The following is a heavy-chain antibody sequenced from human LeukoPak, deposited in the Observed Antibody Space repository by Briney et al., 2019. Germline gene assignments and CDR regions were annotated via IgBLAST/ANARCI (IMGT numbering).Heavy chain of an antibody. CDR2: IYTGGST. CDR1: GFSVSNNY. J-gene: IGHJ4*02. D-gene: IGHD3-22*01. V-gene: IGHV3-53*01. CDR3: ARRAGALYYYDTSGPFDH. Sequence: GGSLRLSCAASGFSVSNNYMSWIRQAPGQGLEWVSVIYTGGSTHYADSVKGRFIISRDNSKNTVYLQMNSLRADDTAVYFCARRAGALYYYDTSGPFDHWGRGTLVTVSS.